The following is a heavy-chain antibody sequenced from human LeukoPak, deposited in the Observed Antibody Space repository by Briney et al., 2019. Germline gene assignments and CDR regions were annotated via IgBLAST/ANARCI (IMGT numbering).Heavy chain of an antibody. CDR2: IWFDGSKE. D-gene: IGHD6-19*01. J-gene: IGHJ4*02. V-gene: IGHV3-33*08. Sequence: RGSLRLSCAASGFTFSSCAMSWVRQAPGKGPEWVAVIWFDGSKENYKDFAKGRFTISRDNSKNTVYLQMNSLRAEDTAVYYCARYYSHTSDWSEGGLDQWGQGTLVTVSS. CDR3: ARYYSHTSDWSEGGLDQ. CDR1: GFTFSSCA.